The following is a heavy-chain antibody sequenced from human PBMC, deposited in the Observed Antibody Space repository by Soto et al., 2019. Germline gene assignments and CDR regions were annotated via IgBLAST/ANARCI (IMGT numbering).Heavy chain of an antibody. D-gene: IGHD3-3*02. J-gene: IGHJ5*02. CDR1: GDSIISSDFY. CDR2: IFYLGSS. CDR3: ARHSLALRKNNWFDP. Sequence: SETLSLTCTVTGDSIISSDFYWGWVRQPPGKGLEWIGSIFYLGSSYYNPSLKSRVTMSVDTSKNQFSLRLRSVTAADTALYFCARHSLALRKNNWFDPWGQGIMVTVSS. V-gene: IGHV4-39*01.